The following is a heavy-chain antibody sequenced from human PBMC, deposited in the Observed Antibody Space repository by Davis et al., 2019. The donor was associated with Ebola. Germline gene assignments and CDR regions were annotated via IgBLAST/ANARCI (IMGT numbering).Heavy chain of an antibody. J-gene: IGHJ4*02. V-gene: IGHV1-24*01. Sequence: ASVKVSCKTSGYTFTDYNMQWVRQAPGKGLEWMGGFDTEDGETIYAQKFQGRVTMTEDTSTDTAYMELSSLRSEDTAVYYCATAPRVWGTYRNRPYFDYWGQGTLVTVSS. CDR3: ATAPRVWGTYRNRPYFDY. CDR1: GYTFTDYN. CDR2: FDTEDGET. D-gene: IGHD3-16*02.